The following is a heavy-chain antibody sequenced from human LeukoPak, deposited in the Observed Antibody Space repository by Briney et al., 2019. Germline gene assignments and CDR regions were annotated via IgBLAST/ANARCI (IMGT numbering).Heavy chain of an antibody. V-gene: IGHV3-7*01. CDR1: GFTFSSYW. CDR3: ARDIATVTTSD. J-gene: IGHJ4*02. CDR2: IKQDGSEK. D-gene: IGHD4-17*01. Sequence: PGGSLRLSCAASGFTFSSYWMSWVRQAPGKGLEWVANIKQDGSEKYYVDSVKGRFTISRNNAKNSLYLQMNSLRAEDTAVYYCARDIATVTTSDWGQGTLVTVSS.